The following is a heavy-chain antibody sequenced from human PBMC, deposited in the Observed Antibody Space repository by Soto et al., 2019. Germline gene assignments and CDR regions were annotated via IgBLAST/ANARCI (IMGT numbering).Heavy chain of an antibody. V-gene: IGHV3-30-3*01. CDR3: ARGDSSSWPYYYYGMDV. CDR2: ISYDGSNK. Sequence: GWSLRLSCAASGFTFSSYAMHWVRQAPGKGLEWVAVISYDGSNKYYADSVKGRFTISRDNSKNTLYLQMNSLRAEDTAVYYCARGDSSSWPYYYYGMDVWGQGTTVTVSS. J-gene: IGHJ6*02. D-gene: IGHD6-13*01. CDR1: GFTFSSYA.